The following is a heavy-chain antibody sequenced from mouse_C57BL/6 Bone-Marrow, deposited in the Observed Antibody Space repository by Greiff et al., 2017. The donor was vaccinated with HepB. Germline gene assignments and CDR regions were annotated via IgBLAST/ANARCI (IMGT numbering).Heavy chain of an antibody. CDR3: ALNPLYYYGSSPAWFAY. CDR2: IYPGDGDT. J-gene: IGHJ3*01. CDR1: GYAFSSSW. D-gene: IGHD1-1*01. V-gene: IGHV1-82*01. Sequence: QVQLQQSGPELVKPGASVKISCKASGYAFSSSWMNWVKQRPGKGLEWIGRIYPGDGDTNYNGKFKGKATLTADKSSSTAYMQLSSLTSVDSAVYCCALNPLYYYGSSPAWFAYWGQGTLVTVSA.